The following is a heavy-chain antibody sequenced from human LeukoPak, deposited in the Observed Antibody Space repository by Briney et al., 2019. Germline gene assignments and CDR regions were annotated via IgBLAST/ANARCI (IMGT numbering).Heavy chain of an antibody. Sequence: SETLSLTCTVSGASISSWNYYWGWIRQPPGKGLEWIGNIYYIGSTYYNPSLKSRVTISVDTPKNQFSLRLSSVTAADTAVYYCARQSGSYEYYFDYWGQGTLVTVSS. CDR2: IYYIGST. J-gene: IGHJ4*02. D-gene: IGHD1-26*01. V-gene: IGHV4-39*01. CDR1: GASISSWNYY. CDR3: ARQSGSYEYYFDY.